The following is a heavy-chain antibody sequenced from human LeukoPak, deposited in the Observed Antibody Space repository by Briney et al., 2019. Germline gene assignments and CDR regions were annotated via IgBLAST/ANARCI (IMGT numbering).Heavy chain of an antibody. CDR3: AREARGDNWNPIDY. J-gene: IGHJ4*02. Sequence: GGSLRLSCAASGFTFSGSAMHWVRQASGKGLEWVGRIRSKTNSYATAYAASVKGRFTISRDDSKNTAYLQMNSLKTEDTAVYYCAREARGDNWNPIDYWGQGTLVTVSS. CDR2: IRSKTNSYAT. D-gene: IGHD1-20*01. CDR1: GFTFSGSA. V-gene: IGHV3-73*01.